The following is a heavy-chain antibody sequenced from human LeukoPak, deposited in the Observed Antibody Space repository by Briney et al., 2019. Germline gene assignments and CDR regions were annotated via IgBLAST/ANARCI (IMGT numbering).Heavy chain of an antibody. D-gene: IGHD3-22*01. CDR3: AKDYVWGSYRPYYYDSSGYSNYFDY. Sequence: GGSLRLSCAASGFTFSSYAMSWVRQAPGKGLEWVSAISGSGGSTYYADSVKGRFTISRDNSKNTLYLQMNSLRAEDTAVYYCAKDYVWGSYRPYYYDSSGYSNYFDYWGQGTLVTVSS. J-gene: IGHJ4*02. V-gene: IGHV3-23*01. CDR1: GFTFSSYA. CDR2: ISGSGGST.